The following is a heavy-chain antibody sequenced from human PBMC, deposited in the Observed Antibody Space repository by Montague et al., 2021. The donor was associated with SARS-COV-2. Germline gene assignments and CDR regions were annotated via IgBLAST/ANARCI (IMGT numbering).Heavy chain of an antibody. CDR2: IYWDDDK. D-gene: IGHD4-17*01. CDR1: GFSLSTSGEG. V-gene: IGHV2-5*02. Sequence: PALVKPTQTLTLTCTFSGFSLSTSGEGVGWVRQPPGKALEWPALIYWDDDKRYSPSLKSRSTISKDTTKNEVVLTVANMDPVDTATYYCARYGDYGSWFDPWGQGTLVTVSS. CDR3: ARYGDYGSWFDP. J-gene: IGHJ5*02.